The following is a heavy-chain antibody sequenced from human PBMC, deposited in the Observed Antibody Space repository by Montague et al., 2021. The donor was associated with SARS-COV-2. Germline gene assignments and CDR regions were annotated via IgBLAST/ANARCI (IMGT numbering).Heavy chain of an antibody. CDR1: GFPFSDFY. CDR2: ISSTTIYT. J-gene: IGHJ4*02. CDR3: ARGIPPVY. Sequence: SLSFSASGFPFSDFYMSWIRQAPGKGLECVSYISSTTIYTNYADSVKGRFTISRDNAKNSLYLQMNSLRAEDTAVYYCARGIPPVYWGQGTLVTVSS. D-gene: IGHD1-14*01. V-gene: IGHV3-11*05.